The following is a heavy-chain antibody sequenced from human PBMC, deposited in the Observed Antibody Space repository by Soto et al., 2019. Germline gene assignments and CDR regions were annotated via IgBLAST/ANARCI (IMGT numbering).Heavy chain of an antibody. Sequence: SETLSLTCAVYGASFSGNYWSWIRQPPGKGLECIGEINHSGSTNYNPSLKSRVTISVDTAKNQFSLKVTSVTAADTAVYYCARGGGRSPRYCSDGSCYPSPGFDSWGQGTLVTVSS. CDR2: INHSGST. D-gene: IGHD2-15*01. V-gene: IGHV4-34*01. CDR1: GASFSGNY. J-gene: IGHJ5*01. CDR3: ARGGGRSPRYCSDGSCYPSPGFDS.